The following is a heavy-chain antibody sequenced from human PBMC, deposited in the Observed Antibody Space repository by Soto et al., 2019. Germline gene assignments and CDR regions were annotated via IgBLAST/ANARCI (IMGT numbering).Heavy chain of an antibody. D-gene: IGHD3-10*01. J-gene: IGHJ6*02. CDR1: GISLSTSGMC. CDR2: IDWDDDK. Sequence: SGPTLVNPTQTLTLTCTFSGISLSTSGMCVSWIRQPPGKALEWLALIDWDDDKYYSTSLKTRLTISKDTSKNQVVLTMTNMDPVDTATYYCARAHSYGSGSYYYYGMDVWGQGTTVTVSS. V-gene: IGHV2-70*01. CDR3: ARAHSYGSGSYYYYGMDV.